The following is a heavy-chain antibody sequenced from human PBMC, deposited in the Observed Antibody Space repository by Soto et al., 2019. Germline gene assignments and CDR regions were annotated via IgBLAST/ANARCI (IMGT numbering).Heavy chain of an antibody. J-gene: IGHJ6*02. CDR3: ARDRVMTFGEIIVVGTNLDV. V-gene: IGHV3-21*01. D-gene: IGHD3-16*02. Sequence: GGSLRLSCAASGFTFSSHSMNWVRQAPGKGLEWVPSISSRSSHIYYVDSVKGRFTISRDNAKNSLYLQMNSLRVEDTALYYCARDRVMTFGEIIVVGTNLDVWGQGTTVTVSS. CDR1: GFTFSSHS. CDR2: ISSRSSHI.